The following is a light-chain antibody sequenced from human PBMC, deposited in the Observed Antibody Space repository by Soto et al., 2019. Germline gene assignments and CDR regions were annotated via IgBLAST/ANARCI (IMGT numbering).Light chain of an antibody. J-gene: IGKJ3*01. CDR3: QHLHIFPPLFT. V-gene: IGKV1-9*01. CDR2: GAS. Sequence: DIQLTQSPFFLSASVGDRVTITCRASQGIRRYLAWYQQRPGKAPELLIYGASTLRTGVASRFSGSGSGTGFAFTLSSLQPEPFETEFCQHLHIFPPLFTFGPGTKVDIK. CDR1: QGIRRY.